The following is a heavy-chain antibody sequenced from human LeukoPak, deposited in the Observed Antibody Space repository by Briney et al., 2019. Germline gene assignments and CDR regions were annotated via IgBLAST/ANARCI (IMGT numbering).Heavy chain of an antibody. Sequence: GGSLRLSCAASGFTFSSYSMNWVRQAPGKGLEWVSSISGSSSYIYYADSVKGRFTISRDNAKNSLYLQMNSLRAEDTAVYYCARGWWGVDYWGQGTLVTVSS. CDR1: GFTFSSYS. J-gene: IGHJ4*02. CDR2: ISGSSSYI. D-gene: IGHD2-8*02. CDR3: ARGWWGVDY. V-gene: IGHV3-21*01.